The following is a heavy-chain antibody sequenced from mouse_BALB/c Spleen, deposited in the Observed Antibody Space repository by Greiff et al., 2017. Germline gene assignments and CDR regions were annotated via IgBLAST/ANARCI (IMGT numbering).Heavy chain of an antibody. CDR1: GFTFSSFG. CDR2: ISSGSSTI. CDR3: ARRGYGNYEGNAMDY. J-gene: IGHJ4*01. D-gene: IGHD2-10*02. Sequence: EVQLVESGGGLVQPGGSRKLSCAASGFTFSSFGMHWVRQAPEKGLEWVAYISSGSSTIYYADTVKGRFTISRDNPKNTLFLQMTSLRSEDTAMYYCARRGYGNYEGNAMDYWGQGTSVTVSS. V-gene: IGHV5-17*02.